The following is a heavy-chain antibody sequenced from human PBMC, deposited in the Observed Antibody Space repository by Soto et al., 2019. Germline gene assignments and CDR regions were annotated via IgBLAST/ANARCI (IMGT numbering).Heavy chain of an antibody. Sequence: ASVKVSCKASGYTFTSYYMHWVRQAPGQGLEWMGIINPSGGSTSYAQKFQGRVTMTRDTSTSTVYMELSSLRSEDTAVYYCARESGYYDSSGYYYRHFDYWGQGTLVTVSS. D-gene: IGHD3-22*01. V-gene: IGHV1-46*03. CDR1: GYTFTSYY. J-gene: IGHJ4*02. CDR2: INPSGGST. CDR3: ARESGYYDSSGYYYRHFDY.